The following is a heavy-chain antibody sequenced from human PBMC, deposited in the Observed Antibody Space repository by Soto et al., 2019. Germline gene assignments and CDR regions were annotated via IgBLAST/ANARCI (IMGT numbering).Heavy chain of an antibody. CDR3: ARGGYSYGSYYYYYGMDV. Sequence: SETLSLTCTISGGSISSYYWSWIRQPPGKGLEWIGYIYYSGSTNYNPSLKSRVTISVDTSKNQFSLKLSSVTAADTAVYYCARGGYSYGSYYYYYGMDVWGQGTTVTVSS. J-gene: IGHJ6*02. CDR2: IYYSGST. CDR1: GGSISSYY. V-gene: IGHV4-59*01. D-gene: IGHD5-18*01.